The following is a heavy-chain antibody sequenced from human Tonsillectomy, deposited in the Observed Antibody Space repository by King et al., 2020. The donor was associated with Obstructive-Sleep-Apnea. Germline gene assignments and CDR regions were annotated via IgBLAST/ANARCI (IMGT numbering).Heavy chain of an antibody. CDR2: ISGSGVTT. Sequence: VQLVESGGGLVQPGGSLRLSCAASGFTFSIYAMSWVLHAPGKGLELVSPISGSGVTTYYADPVTGRFTISRDNSKNTLYLQMNSLRAEDTAVYYCAKGSGIDYWGQGTLVTVSS. CDR3: AKGSGIDY. D-gene: IGHD3-10*01. CDR1: GFTFSIYA. J-gene: IGHJ4*02. V-gene: IGHV3-23*04.